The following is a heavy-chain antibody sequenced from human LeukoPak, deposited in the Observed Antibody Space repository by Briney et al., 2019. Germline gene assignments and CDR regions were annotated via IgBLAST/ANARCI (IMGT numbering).Heavy chain of an antibody. Sequence: SQTLSLTCTVSGGSISSGSYYWSWIRQPAGKGLEWIGRIYTSGSTNYNPSLKSRVTISVDTSKNQFSLKLSSVTAADTAVYYCASGAGWYQFWGQGTLVTVSS. CDR2: IYTSGST. D-gene: IGHD6-19*01. CDR3: ASGAGWYQF. V-gene: IGHV4-61*02. J-gene: IGHJ4*02. CDR1: GGSISSGSYY.